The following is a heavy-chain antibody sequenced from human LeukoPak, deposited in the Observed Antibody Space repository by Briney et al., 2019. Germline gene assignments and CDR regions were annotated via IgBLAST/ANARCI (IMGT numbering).Heavy chain of an antibody. CDR2: ISYDGSNK. D-gene: IGHD1-1*01. J-gene: IGHJ3*02. Sequence: GGSLRLSCAASGFTFSSYAMHWVRQAPGKGLEWVAFISYDGSNKYYADSVKGRFTISRDNSKNTLYLQMNSLRAEDTAVYYCASRTGTTAFDIWGQGTMVTVSS. CDR3: ASRTGTTAFDI. V-gene: IGHV3-30*04. CDR1: GFTFSSYA.